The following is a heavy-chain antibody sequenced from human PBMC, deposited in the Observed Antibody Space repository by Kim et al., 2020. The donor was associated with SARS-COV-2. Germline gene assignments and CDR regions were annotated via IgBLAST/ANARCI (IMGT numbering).Heavy chain of an antibody. V-gene: IGHV4-61*07. Sequence: NPSLKIRVTRSVDSSKNQFSLKQSSVTAADTAVYYCARPMIGGTAAFDIWGQGTMVTVSS. J-gene: IGHJ3*02. CDR3: ARPMIGGTAAFDI. D-gene: IGHD3-22*01.